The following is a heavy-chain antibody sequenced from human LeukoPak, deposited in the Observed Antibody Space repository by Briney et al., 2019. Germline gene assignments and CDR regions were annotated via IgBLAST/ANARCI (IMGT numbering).Heavy chain of an antibody. Sequence: SETLSLTCTVSGYSISSGYYWGWIRQPPGKGLDWIGSIYHSGSTNYNPSLKSRVTISVDTSKNQFSLKLSSVTAADTAVYYCARGPDYVWGSYRYTGFRFDYWGQGTLVTVSS. V-gene: IGHV4-38-2*02. CDR3: ARGPDYVWGSYRYTGFRFDY. CDR1: GYSISSGYY. J-gene: IGHJ4*02. CDR2: IYHSGST. D-gene: IGHD3-16*02.